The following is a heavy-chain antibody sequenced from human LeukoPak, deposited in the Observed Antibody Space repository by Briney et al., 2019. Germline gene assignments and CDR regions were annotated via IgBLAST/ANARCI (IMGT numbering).Heavy chain of an antibody. Sequence: PGGSLRLSCAASGFTFSSYAMHWVRQAPGKGLEYVSAISSNGGSTYYANSVKGRFTISRDNSKNTLYLQMGSLRAEDMAVYYCARVSMNYYYYHMDVWGKGTTVTVSS. CDR2: ISSNGGST. CDR3: ARVSMNYYYYHMDV. D-gene: IGHD3-3*02. V-gene: IGHV3-64*01. J-gene: IGHJ6*03. CDR1: GFTFSSYA.